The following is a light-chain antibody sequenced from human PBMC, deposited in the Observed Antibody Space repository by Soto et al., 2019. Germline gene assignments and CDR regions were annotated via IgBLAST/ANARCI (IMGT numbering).Light chain of an antibody. Sequence: QSALTQPASVSGSPGQSITISCTGTSSDVGSCNCVSWYQQHPGKAPTLIIYEVNKRPSGVSNRFSGSKSGNTASLTISGLQAEDAADYYCCSSGGSPNWVFGGGTKVTVL. CDR1: SSDVGSCNC. J-gene: IGLJ3*02. V-gene: IGLV2-23*02. CDR2: EVN. CDR3: CSSGGSPNWV.